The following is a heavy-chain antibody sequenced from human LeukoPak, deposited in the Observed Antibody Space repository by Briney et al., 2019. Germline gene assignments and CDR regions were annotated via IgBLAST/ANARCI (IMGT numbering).Heavy chain of an antibody. J-gene: IGHJ4*02. D-gene: IGHD3-3*01. CDR1: GFTFSSYG. V-gene: IGHV3-23*01. Sequence: GGSLRLSCAASGFTFSSYGMHWVRQAPGKGLEWVSAISGSGGSTYYADSVKGRFTISRDNSKNTLYLQMNSLRAEDTAVYYCAKDVDYDFWSGYLDYWGQGTLVTVSS. CDR3: AKDVDYDFWSGYLDY. CDR2: ISGSGGST.